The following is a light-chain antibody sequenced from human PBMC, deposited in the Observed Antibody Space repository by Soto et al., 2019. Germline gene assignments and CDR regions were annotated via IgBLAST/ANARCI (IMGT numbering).Light chain of an antibody. CDR1: SRAVGGYEY. CDR2: HVG. J-gene: IGLJ2*01. Sequence: QSLLTQPRSVSGSPVQSVTISCSGTSRAVGGYEYVSWYQQHPGKAPRLLIYHVGQRPSGVPDRFSGSKSGTTASLTISGLQADDEAEYFCSPYTDGXTFVFGRGT. CDR3: SPYTDGXTFV. V-gene: IGLV2-11*01.